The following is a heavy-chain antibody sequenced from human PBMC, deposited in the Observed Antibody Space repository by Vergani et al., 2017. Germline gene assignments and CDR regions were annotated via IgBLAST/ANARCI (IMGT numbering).Heavy chain of an antibody. V-gene: IGHV3-33*01. J-gene: IGHJ3*02. CDR2: IWYDGSNK. Sequence: QVQLVESGGGVVQPGRSLRLSCAASGFTFSSYGMHWVRQAPGKGLEWVAVIWYDGSNKYYADSVKGRFTISRDNSKNTLYLQMNSLRAEDTAVYYCAREQEPRGAFDIWGQGTMVTVSS. D-gene: IGHD1-14*01. CDR1: GFTFSSYG. CDR3: AREQEPRGAFDI.